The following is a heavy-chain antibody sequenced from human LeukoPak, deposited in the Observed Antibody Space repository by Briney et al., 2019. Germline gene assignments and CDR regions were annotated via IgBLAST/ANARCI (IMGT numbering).Heavy chain of an antibody. J-gene: IGHJ3*02. CDR3: ARLGRGYCSGGSCYGVAFDI. V-gene: IGHV4-59*01. CDR2: IYYSGST. Sequence: PSETLSLTCTVSGGSISTYYWSWIRQPPGKGLEWIASIYYSGSTNYKPSLNSRVTISLDTSKNQFSLKLSSVTAADSAVYYCARLGRGYCSGGSCYGVAFDIWGQGTMVTVSS. CDR1: GGSISTYY. D-gene: IGHD2-15*01.